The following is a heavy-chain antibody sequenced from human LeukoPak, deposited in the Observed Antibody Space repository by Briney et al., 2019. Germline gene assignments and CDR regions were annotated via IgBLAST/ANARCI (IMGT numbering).Heavy chain of an antibody. CDR3: XRHVAGSFXX. D-gene: IGHD6-19*01. CDR1: GGSISSGDYY. Sequence: SETLSLTCTVSGGSISSGDYYWSWIRXXPGKGLEWIGYIYYSGSTYYNPSLXSRVTISVDTSKNQFSLKLSSVTAPDTAVVXXXRHVAGSFXXXGQXTXVTXXX. CDR2: IYYSGST. V-gene: IGHV4-30-4*08. J-gene: IGHJ4*02.